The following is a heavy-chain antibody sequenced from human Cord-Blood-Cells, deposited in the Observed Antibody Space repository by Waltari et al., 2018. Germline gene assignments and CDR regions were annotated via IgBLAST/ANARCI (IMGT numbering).Heavy chain of an antibody. CDR3: ARLVRYFDWPPRDY. V-gene: IGHV4-39*01. D-gene: IGHD3-9*01. J-gene: IGHJ4*02. CDR2: IYYSGST. Sequence: QLQLQESGPGLVKPSETLSLTCTVSGGSISSSSYYWGWIRQPPGKGLEWIGSIYYSGSTYYNPSLKSRVTISVDTSKNQFSLKLSSVTAADTAVYYCARLVRYFDWPPRDYWGQGTLVTVSS. CDR1: GGSISSSSYY.